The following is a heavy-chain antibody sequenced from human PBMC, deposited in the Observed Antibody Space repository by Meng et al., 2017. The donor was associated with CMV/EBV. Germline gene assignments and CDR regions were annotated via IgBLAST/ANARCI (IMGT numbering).Heavy chain of an antibody. Sequence: VELLQHGAGVKKPGASVKVSCKESGDTFTSYYMHWVRQAPGQGLEWMGIINPSGGSTSYAQKFQGRVTMTRDTSTSTVYMELSSLRSEDTAVYYCARGPILRKVVAATSHFDYWGQGTLVTVSS. J-gene: IGHJ4*02. V-gene: IGHV1-46*01. CDR2: INPSGGST. CDR1: GDTFTSYY. CDR3: ARGPILRKVVAATSHFDY. D-gene: IGHD2-15*01.